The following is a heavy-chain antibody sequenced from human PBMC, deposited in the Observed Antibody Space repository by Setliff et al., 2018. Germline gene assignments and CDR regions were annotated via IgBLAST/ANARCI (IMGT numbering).Heavy chain of an antibody. CDR1: GFTFSNHW. J-gene: IGHJ3*02. CDR3: AREWQVGSGWVDTVDI. D-gene: IGHD1-26*01. CDR2: INGDGRST. V-gene: IGHV3-74*01. Sequence: GSLRLSCAASGFTFSNHWMHWVRQTPGKGLVWVSRINGDGRSTNYADSVKGRFTISRDNAKNTLYLQMNSLRAEDTAVYFCAREWQVGSGWVDTVDIWGQGTMVTVS.